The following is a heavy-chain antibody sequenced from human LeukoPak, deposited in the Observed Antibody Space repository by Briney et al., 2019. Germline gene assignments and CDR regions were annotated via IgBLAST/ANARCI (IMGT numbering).Heavy chain of an antibody. CDR3: ARVPLIAAAGLYYYYYMDV. J-gene: IGHJ6*03. CDR2: ISSSSSYI. D-gene: IGHD6-13*01. Sequence: GGSLRLSCATSALTFSSYAMSWVRQAPGKGLEWVSSISSSSSYIYYADSVKGRFTISRDNAKNSLYLQMNSLRAEDTAVYYCARVPLIAAAGLYYYYYMDVWGKGTTVTVSS. CDR1: ALTFSSYA. V-gene: IGHV3-21*01.